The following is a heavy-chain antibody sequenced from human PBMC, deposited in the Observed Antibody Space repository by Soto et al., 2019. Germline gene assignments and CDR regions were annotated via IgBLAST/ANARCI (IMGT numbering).Heavy chain of an antibody. V-gene: IGHV4-34*01. D-gene: IGHD1-26*01. Sequence: SETLSLTCAVYGGSFSGYYWSWIRQPPGKGLECIGEINHSGSTNYNPSLKSRVTISVDTSKNQFSLKLSSVTAADTAVYYCARKGGSYRIGKAYDYWGQGTLVTVSS. CDR1: GGSFSGYY. CDR3: ARKGGSYRIGKAYDY. J-gene: IGHJ4*02. CDR2: INHSGST.